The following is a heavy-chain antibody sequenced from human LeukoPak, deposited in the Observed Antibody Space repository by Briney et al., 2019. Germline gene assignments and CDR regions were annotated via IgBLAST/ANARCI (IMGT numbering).Heavy chain of an antibody. V-gene: IGHV3-7*01. CDR1: VFTLSSYW. Sequence: GGSLRLSCAASVFTLSSYWMSWVRQAQWKGLEWVANIKQDGSEKYYVDPVKGRFTISRDNAKNSLYLQMNSLRAEDTAVYYCARDRGWPDPYYFDYWGQGTLVTVSS. D-gene: IGHD3-10*01. CDR2: IKQDGSEK. J-gene: IGHJ4*02. CDR3: ARDRGWPDPYYFDY.